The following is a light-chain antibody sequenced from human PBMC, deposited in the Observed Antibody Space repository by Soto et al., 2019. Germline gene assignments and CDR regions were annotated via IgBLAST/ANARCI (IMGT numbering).Light chain of an antibody. CDR2: NDN. CDR3: AAWDDSLNGWV. J-gene: IGLJ3*02. CDR1: SSNIGSST. Sequence: QSVLTQPPSASGTPGQRVSLSCSGGSSNIGSSTVKWFQHLPGTAPKLLIYNDNQRPSGVPDRFSGCKSGTSASLAISGLQSEDEADFYCAAWDDSLNGWVFGGGTQLAVL. V-gene: IGLV1-44*01.